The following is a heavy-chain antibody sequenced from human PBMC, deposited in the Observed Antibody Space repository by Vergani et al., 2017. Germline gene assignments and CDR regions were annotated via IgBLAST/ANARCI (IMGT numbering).Heavy chain of an antibody. V-gene: IGHV3-15*01. Sequence: EVQLVESGGGLVKPGGSLRLSCAASGFTFSNAWMSWVRQAPGKGLEWVGRIKSKTDGGTTDYAAPVKGRFTISRDDSKNTLYLQMNSLKTEDTAVYYCTTDSMVVIAIWVGDYWGQGTLVTVSS. CDR3: TTDSMVVIAIWVGDY. CDR2: IKSKTDGGTT. J-gene: IGHJ4*02. D-gene: IGHD2-21*01. CDR1: GFTFSNAW.